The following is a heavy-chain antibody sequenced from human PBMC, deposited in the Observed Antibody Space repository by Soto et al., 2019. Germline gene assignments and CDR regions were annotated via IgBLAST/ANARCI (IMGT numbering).Heavy chain of an antibody. CDR3: ARRGLSDYGDLHYFDY. Sequence: GGSLRLSCAASGFTFSSYGMHWVRQAPGKGLEWVAVIWYDGSNKYYADSVKGRFTISRDNSKNTLYLQMNSLRAEDTAVYYCARRGLSDYGDLHYFDYWGQGTLVTVSS. CDR2: IWYDGSNK. D-gene: IGHD4-17*01. J-gene: IGHJ4*02. V-gene: IGHV3-33*01. CDR1: GFTFSSYG.